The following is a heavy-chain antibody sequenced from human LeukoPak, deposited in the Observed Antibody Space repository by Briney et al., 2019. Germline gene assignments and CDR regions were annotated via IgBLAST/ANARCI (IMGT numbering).Heavy chain of an antibody. D-gene: IGHD1-26*01. Sequence: GGSLRLSCAASGFTFNTYGMHWVRQAPGKGLEWVTFIRYDESNKYYADSVKGRFTTSRDNSKNTLYLQMGSLRADDTAVYYCAKDSGTYWVDYYYMDVWGKGTTVTVSS. CDR3: AKDSGTYWVDYYYMDV. CDR1: GFTFNTYG. V-gene: IGHV3-30*02. CDR2: IRYDESNK. J-gene: IGHJ6*03.